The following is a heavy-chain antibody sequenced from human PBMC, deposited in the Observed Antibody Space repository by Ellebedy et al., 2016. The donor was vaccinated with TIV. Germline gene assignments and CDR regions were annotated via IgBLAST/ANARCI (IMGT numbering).Heavy chain of an antibody. D-gene: IGHD3-3*01. Sequence: GESLKISCSASGFTFSSYAMHWVRQAPGKGLEYVSAISSNGGSTYYADSVKGRFTISRDNSKNTLYLQMNSLRAEDTAVYYCARDGPLRFGVVMDVWGQGTTVTVSS. CDR1: GFTFSSYA. V-gene: IGHV3-64*04. J-gene: IGHJ6*02. CDR3: ARDGPLRFGVVMDV. CDR2: ISSNGGST.